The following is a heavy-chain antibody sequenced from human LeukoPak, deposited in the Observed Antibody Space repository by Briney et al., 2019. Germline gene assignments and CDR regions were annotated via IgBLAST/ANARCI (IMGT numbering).Heavy chain of an antibody. J-gene: IGHJ6*02. CDR2: IDTANGNT. D-gene: IGHD5-18*01. CDR3: ARGVGYNYGLYYQYGMDV. V-gene: IGHV1-3*04. CDR1: GYTFTSHV. Sequence: ASVTVSCKASGYTFTSHVIHWVRQAPGRRLDWMGWIDTANGNTQDSQNFQGRVTISSDTSASTAYMQLSSLRSGDTAIYYCARGVGYNYGLYYQYGMDVWGQGTTVTVSS.